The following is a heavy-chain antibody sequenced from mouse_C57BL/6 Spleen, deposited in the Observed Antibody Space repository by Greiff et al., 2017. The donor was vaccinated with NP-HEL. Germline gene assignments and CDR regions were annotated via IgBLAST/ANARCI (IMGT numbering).Heavy chain of an antibody. CDR2: IRNKANNHAT. CDR3: TRLLSWDVGYFDV. Sequence: EVKVEESGGGLVQPGGSMKLSCAASGFTFSDAWMDWVRQSPEKGLEWVAEIRNKANNHATYYAESVKGRFTISRDDSKSSVYLQMNSLRAEDTGIYYCTRLLSWDVGYFDVWGTGTTVTVSS. CDR1: GFTFSDAW. J-gene: IGHJ1*03. D-gene: IGHD4-1*01. V-gene: IGHV6-6*01.